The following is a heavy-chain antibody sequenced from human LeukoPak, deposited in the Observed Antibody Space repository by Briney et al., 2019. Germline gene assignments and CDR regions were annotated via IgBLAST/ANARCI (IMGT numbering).Heavy chain of an antibody. CDR3: ARATSGHYYYFDY. CDR2: IYTSGST. J-gene: IGHJ4*02. V-gene: IGHV4-4*07. CDR1: GASISGYS. D-gene: IGHD3-22*01. Sequence: SETLSLTCTVSGASISGYSWNWIRQPAGKGLEWIGRIYTSGSTNYNTSLKSRVTMSVDTSKNQFSLKLSSVTAADTAVYYCARATSGHYYYFDYWGQGTLVTVSS.